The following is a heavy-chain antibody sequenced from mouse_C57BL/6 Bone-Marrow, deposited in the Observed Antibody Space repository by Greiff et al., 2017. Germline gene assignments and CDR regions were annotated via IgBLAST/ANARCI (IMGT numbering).Heavy chain of an antibody. V-gene: IGHV1-59*01. CDR3: ARDYDYDDYYAMDY. J-gene: IGHJ4*01. CDR1: GYTFTSYW. D-gene: IGHD2-4*01. Sequence: QVQLQQPGAELVRPGTSVKLSCKASGYTFTSYWMHWVKQRPGQGLEWIGVIDPSDSYTNYNQKFKGKATLTVDTSSSTAYMPLSSLTSEDSAVYYCARDYDYDDYYAMDYWGQGTSVTVSS. CDR2: IDPSDSYT.